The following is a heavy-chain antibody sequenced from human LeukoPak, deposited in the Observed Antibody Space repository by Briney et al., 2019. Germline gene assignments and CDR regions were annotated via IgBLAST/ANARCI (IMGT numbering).Heavy chain of an antibody. J-gene: IGHJ4*02. CDR1: GFTFSTYS. V-gene: IGHV3-64*01. CDR3: AREGAVNDYGDYRPFDY. Sequence: GGSLRLSCAASGFTFSTYSMVWVRQAPGKGLEYVSAISCNGDSTHYANSVKGRFTISRDNSKNTLYLQMGSLRAEDMAAYYCAREGAVNDYGDYRPFDYWGQGTLVTVSS. CDR2: ISCNGDST. D-gene: IGHD4-17*01.